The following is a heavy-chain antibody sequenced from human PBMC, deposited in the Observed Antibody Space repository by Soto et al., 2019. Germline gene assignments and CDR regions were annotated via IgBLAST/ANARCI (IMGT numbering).Heavy chain of an antibody. V-gene: IGHV3-23*01. CDR3: ATQGGDFWSGYYYFDY. CDR2: ISGSGGST. D-gene: IGHD3-3*01. CDR1: GFTFSSYA. Sequence: GGSLRLSCAASGFTFSSYAMSWVRQAPGKGLEWVSAISGSGGSTYYADSVKGRFTISRDNSKNTLYLQMNSLRAEDTAVYYCATQGGDFWSGYYYFDYWGQGTLVTVSS. J-gene: IGHJ4*02.